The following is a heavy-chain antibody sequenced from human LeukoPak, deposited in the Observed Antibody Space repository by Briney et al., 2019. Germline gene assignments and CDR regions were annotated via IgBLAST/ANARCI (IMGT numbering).Heavy chain of an antibody. Sequence: ASVKVSCKASGFTFTNYYMHWVRQAPGQGLEWMGLINLSGSNTNYAQKFRGRVTMTRDTSATTVYMELSSLRSEDTAVYYCAREESGGYFDYGGQGTLVTVSS. D-gene: IGHD2-8*02. CDR3: AREESGGYFDY. CDR2: INLSGSNT. V-gene: IGHV1-46*01. CDR1: GFTFTNYY. J-gene: IGHJ4*02.